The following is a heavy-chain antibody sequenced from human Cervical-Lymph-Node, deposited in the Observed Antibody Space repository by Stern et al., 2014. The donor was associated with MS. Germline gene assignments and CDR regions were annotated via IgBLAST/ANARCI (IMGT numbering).Heavy chain of an antibody. J-gene: IGHJ4*02. CDR3: ARDRGYCSGGSCYSGVFDY. V-gene: IGHV3-30-3*01. Sequence: VQLVESGGDVVQPGRSLRLSCAASGFTFSTYAMHWVRKAPGKGLEWVAVISYDGIKKYDADSVKGRFTISRDNSKNTLYLQMNSLRAEDTAVYYCARDRGYCSGGSCYSGVFDYWGQGTLVTVSS. CDR1: GFTFSTYA. D-gene: IGHD2-15*01. CDR2: ISYDGIKK.